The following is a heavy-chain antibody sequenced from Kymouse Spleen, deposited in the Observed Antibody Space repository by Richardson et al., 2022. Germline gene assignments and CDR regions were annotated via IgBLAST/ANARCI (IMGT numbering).Heavy chain of an antibody. CDR2: ISSSSSYI. J-gene: IGHJ6*02. D-gene: IGHD6-6*01. V-gene: IGHV3-21*03. CDR1: GFTFSSYS. Sequence: EVQLVESGGGLVKPGGSLRLSCAASGFTFSSYSMNWVRQAPGKGLEWVSSISSSSSYIYYADSVKGRFTISRDNAKNSLYLQMNSLRAEDTAVYYCARDRGSSSSLYYYYGMDVWGQGTTVTVSS. CDR3: ARDRGSSSSLYYYYGMDV.